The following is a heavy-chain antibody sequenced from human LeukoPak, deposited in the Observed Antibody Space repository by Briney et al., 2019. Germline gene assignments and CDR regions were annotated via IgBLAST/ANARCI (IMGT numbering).Heavy chain of an antibody. CDR2: ISTVSTYK. CDR1: GFTFTDYS. Sequence: GGSLRLSCAASGFTFTDYSMTWVRQAPGKGLEWVSSISTVSTYKFYSDSVKGRFTISRDNAKNILYLQMSSLSAEDTAVYFCVRDGSGFYLYYYMDVWGRGTAVTVSS. D-gene: IGHD6-25*01. V-gene: IGHV3-21*01. CDR3: VRDGSGFYLYYYMDV. J-gene: IGHJ6*03.